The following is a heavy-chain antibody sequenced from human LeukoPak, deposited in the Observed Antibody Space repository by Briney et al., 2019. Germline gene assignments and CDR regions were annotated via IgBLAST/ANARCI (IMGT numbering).Heavy chain of an antibody. D-gene: IGHD2-2*01. J-gene: IGHJ4*02. CDR1: GYTFTSYD. CDR3: ARDLWGCSSASCPDY. Sequence: ASVKVSCKASGYTFTSYDINWVRQATGQGLEWMGWMNPNSGNTGYAQKFLGRVTITRNTSISTTYMELSSLRSEDTAVYYCARDLWGCSSASCPDYWGQGTLVTVSS. V-gene: IGHV1-8*03. CDR2: MNPNSGNT.